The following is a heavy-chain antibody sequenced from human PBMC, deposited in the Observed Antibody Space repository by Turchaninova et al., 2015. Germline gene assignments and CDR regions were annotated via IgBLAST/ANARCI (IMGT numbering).Heavy chain of an antibody. CDR1: GYSVSSGQY. J-gene: IGHJ6*03. Sequence: QALLQESGPGLVKPSATLPLICSVSGYSVSSGQYWGLIRHPPGKGLEWIGSLHHSGATFYNPSLKGRVTMSVDTSKNQFSLKLNSVTASDTAVFYCARHPSYYYYMDVWGKGTTVTVSS. V-gene: IGHV4-38-2*01. CDR2: LHHSGAT. CDR3: ARHPSYYYYMDV.